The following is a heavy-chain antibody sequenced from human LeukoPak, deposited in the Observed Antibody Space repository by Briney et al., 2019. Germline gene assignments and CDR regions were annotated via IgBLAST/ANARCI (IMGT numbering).Heavy chain of an antibody. V-gene: IGHV3-48*03. D-gene: IGHD3-9*01. Sequence: GGSLRLSCAASGFTFSSYEMNWVRQAPGKGLEWVSYISSSGSTIYYADSVKGRFTSSRDNSKNTLYLQMNSLRAEDTAVYYCAKQYFDYSYYYYYYMDVWGKGTTVTISS. CDR3: AKQYFDYSYYYYYYMDV. J-gene: IGHJ6*03. CDR1: GFTFSSYE. CDR2: ISSSGSTI.